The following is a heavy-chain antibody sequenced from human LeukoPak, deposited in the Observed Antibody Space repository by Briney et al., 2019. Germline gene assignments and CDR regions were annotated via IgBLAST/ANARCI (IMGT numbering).Heavy chain of an antibody. D-gene: IGHD1-26*01. CDR3: AKSDRGGSYYDSDY. CDR1: GFTFSSYA. V-gene: IGHV3-23*01. CDR2: INGSGGST. J-gene: IGHJ4*02. Sequence: GGSLRLSCAASGFTFSSYAMSWVRQAPGKGLEWVSAINGSGGSTYYADSVKGRFTTSRDNSKNTLYLQMNSLRAEDTAVYYCAKSDRGGSYYDSDYWGQGTLVTVSS.